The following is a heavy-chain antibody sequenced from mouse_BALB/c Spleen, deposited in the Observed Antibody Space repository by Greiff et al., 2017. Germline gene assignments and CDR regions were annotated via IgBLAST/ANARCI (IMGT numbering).Heavy chain of an antibody. J-gene: IGHJ1*01. CDR1: GFTFSDFY. Sequence: EVKVVESGGGLVQPGGSLRLSCATSGFTFSDFYMEWVRQPPGKRLEWIAASRNKANDYTTEYSASVKGRFIVSRDTSQSILYLQMNALRAEDTAIYYCARDADYGGYFDVWGAGTTVTVSS. CDR2: SRNKANDYTT. V-gene: IGHV7-1*02. CDR3: ARDADYGGYFDV. D-gene: IGHD1-1*01.